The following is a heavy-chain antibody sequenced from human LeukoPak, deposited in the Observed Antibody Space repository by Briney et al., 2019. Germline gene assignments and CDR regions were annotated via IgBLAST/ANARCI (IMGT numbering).Heavy chain of an antibody. V-gene: IGHV3-23*01. CDR3: SKDVWFSGSSDY. CDR1: GFTFSSYA. Sequence: GGSLRLSCAASGFTFSSYAMNWVRQAPGKGLEGVSAISGSGGGTYYTDSVKGRFTISRDNSRKTLYLQMNSLRAEDTAVYDCSKDVWFSGSSDYWGQGTLVTVSS. J-gene: IGHJ4*02. CDR2: ISGSGGGT. D-gene: IGHD2-21*01.